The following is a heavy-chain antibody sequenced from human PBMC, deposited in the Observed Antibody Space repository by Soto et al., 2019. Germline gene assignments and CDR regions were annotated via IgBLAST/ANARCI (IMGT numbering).Heavy chain of an antibody. V-gene: IGHV3-30*04. J-gene: IGHJ4*02. D-gene: IGHD2-15*01. CDR2: ISCDGSST. CDR1: GFTFSSYA. Sequence: PGGSLRLSCAASGFTFSSYAMHWVRQAPGKGLEWVSAISCDGSSTYYADSVKGRFTISRDNSKNTLYLQMNSLRAEDTAVYYCAKDYIVVVVAATLYYFDPWGQGTLVTVSS. CDR3: AKDYIVVVVAATLYYFDP.